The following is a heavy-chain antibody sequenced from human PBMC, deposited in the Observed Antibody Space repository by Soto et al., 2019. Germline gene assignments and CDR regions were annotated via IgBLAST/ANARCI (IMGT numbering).Heavy chain of an antibody. D-gene: IGHD3-22*01. CDR2: ISYDGSNK. J-gene: IGHJ4*02. CDR1: GFTFSSYA. Sequence: GESLKISCAASGFTFSSYAMHWVRQAPGKGLEWVAVISYDGSNKYYADSVKGRFTISRDNSKNTLYLQMNSLRAEDTAVYYCARDQGGDSSGYYSNYFDYWGQGTLVTVSS. CDR3: ARDQGGDSSGYYSNYFDY. V-gene: IGHV3-30*04.